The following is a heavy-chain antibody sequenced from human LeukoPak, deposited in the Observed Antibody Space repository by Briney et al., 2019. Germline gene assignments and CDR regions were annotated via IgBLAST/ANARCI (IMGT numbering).Heavy chain of an antibody. CDR2: IIPIFGTA. CDR1: GGTFSSYA. V-gene: IGHV1-69*01. Sequence: SVKVSCKASGGTFSSYAISWVRQAPGQGLEWMGGIIPIFGTANYAQKFQDRVTITADESTSTAYMELSSLRSEDTAVYYCARDRGGGSYVPNWGQGTLVTVSS. D-gene: IGHD1-26*01. J-gene: IGHJ4*02. CDR3: ARDRGGGSYVPN.